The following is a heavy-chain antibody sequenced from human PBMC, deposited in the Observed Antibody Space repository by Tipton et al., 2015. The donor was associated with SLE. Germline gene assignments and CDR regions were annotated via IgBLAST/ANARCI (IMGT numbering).Heavy chain of an antibody. CDR1: GGSISSGSYY. CDR3: AREGQQLVYFDL. Sequence: LRLSCTVSGGSISSGSYYWSWIRQPPGKGLEWIGYIYYSGSTNYNPSLKSRVTISVDTSKNQFSLKLSSVTAADTAVYYCAREGQQLVYFDLWGRGTLVTVSS. D-gene: IGHD6-13*01. V-gene: IGHV4-61*01. CDR2: IYYSGST. J-gene: IGHJ2*01.